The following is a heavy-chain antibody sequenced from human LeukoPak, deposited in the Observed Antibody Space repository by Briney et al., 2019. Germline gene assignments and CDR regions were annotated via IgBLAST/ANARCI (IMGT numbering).Heavy chain of an antibody. J-gene: IGHJ5*02. Sequence: GASLRLSCTASGFTFGDYAMSWVRQAPGKGLEWVGFIRSKAYGGTTEYAASVKGRFTISRDDSKSIAYLQMNSLKTEDTAVYYCTRCITMVRGVRWFDPWGQGTLVTVSS. V-gene: IGHV3-49*04. CDR3: TRCITMVRGVRWFDP. D-gene: IGHD3-10*01. CDR1: GFTFGDYA. CDR2: IRSKAYGGTT.